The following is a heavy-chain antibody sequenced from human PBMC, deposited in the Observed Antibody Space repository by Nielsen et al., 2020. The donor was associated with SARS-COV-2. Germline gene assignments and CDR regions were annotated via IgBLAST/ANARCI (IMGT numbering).Heavy chain of an antibody. D-gene: IGHD6-13*01. Sequence: SETLSLTCTVSGGSISSSSYYWGWIRQPPGKGLEWIGSIYYSGSTYYNPSFKSRVTISVDTSKNQFSLKLSSVTAADTAVYYCARTSIAAAGTPRDYWGQGTLVTVSS. CDR2: IYYSGST. V-gene: IGHV4-39*01. CDR1: GGSISSSSYY. CDR3: ARTSIAAAGTPRDY. J-gene: IGHJ4*02.